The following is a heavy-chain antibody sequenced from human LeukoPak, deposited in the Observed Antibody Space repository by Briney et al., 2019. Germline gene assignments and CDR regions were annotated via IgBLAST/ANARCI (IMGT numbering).Heavy chain of an antibody. CDR3: ARMIVATIRIGVYFYHGMDV. CDR2: INYRGGT. Sequence: SETLSLTCTVSGASTSSSFWSWIRQSPGKGLEWIGYINYRGGTSQNPSLESRVSMSVDTSENQISLQLTSVTAADTAVYYCARMIVATIRIGVYFYHGMDVWGQGTTVTVSS. J-gene: IGHJ6*02. V-gene: IGHV4-59*08. D-gene: IGHD5-12*01. CDR1: GASTSSSF.